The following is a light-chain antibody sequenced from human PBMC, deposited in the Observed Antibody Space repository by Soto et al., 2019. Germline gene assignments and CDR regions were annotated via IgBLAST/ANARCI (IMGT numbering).Light chain of an antibody. CDR2: DAS. CDR1: QDISNY. V-gene: IGKV1-33*01. CDR3: QQYDNFPRAIN. J-gene: IGKJ5*01. Sequence: DIQMTQSQSSLSASGGDRVTIACXASQDISNYLHWYQQKPGKAPKLLIYDASNLETGVPSRFSGSGSGTDFTFTISSLQPEDIATYYCQQYDNFPRAINFGQGTRLEI.